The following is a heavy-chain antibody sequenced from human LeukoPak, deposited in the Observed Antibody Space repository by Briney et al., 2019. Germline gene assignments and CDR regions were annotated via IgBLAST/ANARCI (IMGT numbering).Heavy chain of an antibody. CDR1: GFTFSNYA. CDR3: ARGIVVVTAIPPDAFDI. CDR2: INHSGST. J-gene: IGHJ3*02. D-gene: IGHD2-21*02. V-gene: IGHV4-34*01. Sequence: GSLRLSCAVSGFTFSNYAMNWVRQPPGKGLEWIGEINHSGSTNYNPSLKSRVTISVDTSKKQFSLKLSSVTAADTAVYYCARGIVVVTAIPPDAFDIWGQGTMVTVSS.